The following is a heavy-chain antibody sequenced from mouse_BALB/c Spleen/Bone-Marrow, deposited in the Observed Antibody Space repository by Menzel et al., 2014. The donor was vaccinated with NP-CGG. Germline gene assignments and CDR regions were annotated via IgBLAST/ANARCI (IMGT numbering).Heavy chain of an antibody. J-gene: IGHJ2*01. V-gene: IGHV3-2*02. CDR1: GYSITSGFA. CDR2: ISSSGRT. Sequence: GPGLVKPSQSLSLTCTVTGYSITSGFAWNWIRQFPGNNLEWMGYISSSGRTSYHPSLKGRISITRDTSKNQFFLQLNSVTTEDTATYYCARSGNFFDYWGQGTTLTVSS. D-gene: IGHD1-3*01. CDR3: ARSGNFFDY.